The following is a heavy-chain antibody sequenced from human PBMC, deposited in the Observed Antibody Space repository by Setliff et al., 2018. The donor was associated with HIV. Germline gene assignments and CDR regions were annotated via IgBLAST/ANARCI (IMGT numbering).Heavy chain of an antibody. CDR3: AKDKGSSGWSA. D-gene: IGHD6-19*01. CDR1: GFTFSTYA. Sequence: PGGSLRLSCAASGFTFSTYAMTWVRQAPGKGLEWVSSISSSGGGTYYADSVKGRFTVSRDNSKYTLYLQMNSLRVEDTAVYYCAKDKGSSGWSAWGQGTLVTVSS. CDR2: ISSSGGGT. V-gene: IGHV3-23*01. J-gene: IGHJ5*02.